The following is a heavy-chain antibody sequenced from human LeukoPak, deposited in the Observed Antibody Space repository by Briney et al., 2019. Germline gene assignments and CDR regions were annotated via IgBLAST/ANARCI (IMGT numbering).Heavy chain of an antibody. CDR3: ARGGPAVCSYCSGGSYEFDY. CDR1: GGTFSSYA. CDR2: IIPIFGTA. Sequence: SVTVSCKASGGTFSSYAISWVRQAPGQGLEWMGGIIPIFGTANYAQKFQGRVTITADESTSTAYMELSSLRSEDTAVYYCARGGPAVCSYCSGGSYEFDYWGQGTLVTVSS. D-gene: IGHD2-15*01. V-gene: IGHV1-69*13. J-gene: IGHJ4*02.